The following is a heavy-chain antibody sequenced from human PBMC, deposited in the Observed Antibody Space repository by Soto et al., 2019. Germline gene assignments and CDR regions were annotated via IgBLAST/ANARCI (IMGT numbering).Heavy chain of an antibody. V-gene: IGHV4-31*03. CDR1: DGSIISGDGY. Sequence: TYSVADGSIISGDGYWTRKSPHPGKGLEWIGYIKYSGSTYYNTSHKSRVTISVDTSKNQFSLKLSSVTAADTAVYYCARVLRITMIVVVDPDAFDIWGQGTRVT. J-gene: IGHJ3*02. D-gene: IGHD3-22*01. CDR2: IKYSGST. CDR3: ARVLRITMIVVVDPDAFDI.